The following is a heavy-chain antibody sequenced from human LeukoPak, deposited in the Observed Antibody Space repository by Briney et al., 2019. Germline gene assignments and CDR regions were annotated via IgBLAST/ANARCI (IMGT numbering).Heavy chain of an antibody. D-gene: IGHD3-3*01. CDR2: INPNSGGT. CDR3: ARGPYYDFWSGYLGSDNWFDP. Sequence: ASVKVSCKASGYTFTRYYMHWVRQAPGQGLEWMGWINPNSGGTNYAQKFQGRVTMTRDTSISTAYMELSRLRSDDTAVYYCARGPYYDFWSGYLGSDNWFDPWGQGTLVTVSS. V-gene: IGHV1-2*02. CDR1: GYTFTRYY. J-gene: IGHJ5*02.